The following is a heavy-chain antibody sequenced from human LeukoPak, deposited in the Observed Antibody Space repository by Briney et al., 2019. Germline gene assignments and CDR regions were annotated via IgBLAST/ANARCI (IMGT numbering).Heavy chain of an antibody. J-gene: IGHJ5*02. CDR3: ARDQDSSGYYYVGGPYGRFDP. D-gene: IGHD3-22*01. V-gene: IGHV3-7*01. CDR2: IKQDGSEK. Sequence: GGSLRLSCAASGFTFSNYWMSWVRQAPGKGLEWVANIKQDGSEKYYVDSVKGRFTISRDNAKNSLYLQMNSLRAEDTAVYYCARDQDSSGYYYVGGPYGRFDPWGQGTLVTVSS. CDR1: GFTFSNYW.